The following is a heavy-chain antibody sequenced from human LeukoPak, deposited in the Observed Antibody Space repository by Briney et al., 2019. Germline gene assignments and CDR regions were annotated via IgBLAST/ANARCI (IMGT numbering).Heavy chain of an antibody. CDR3: AKTQGYFDY. CDR1: GFTFSTYA. J-gene: IGHJ4*02. Sequence: GGSLTLSCAASGFTFSTYAMTWVRQAPGKGLEWVSVINGGGGTTYYADPVRGRFTISRDNSKNTLYLQMNSLRAEDTAVYYCAKTQGYFDYWGQGTLVTVSS. V-gene: IGHV3-23*01. CDR2: INGGGGTT. D-gene: IGHD2-15*01.